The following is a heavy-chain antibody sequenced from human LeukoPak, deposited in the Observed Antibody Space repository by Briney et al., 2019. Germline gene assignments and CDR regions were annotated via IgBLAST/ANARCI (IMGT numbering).Heavy chain of an antibody. Sequence: PSETLSLTCTVSGGSISSGGYYWSWIRQHPGKGLEWIGYIYYSGSTYYNPSLKSRVTISVDTSKNQFSLKLSSVTAADTAVYYCARVSYEDYYLFDYWGQGTLVTVS. D-gene: IGHD3-22*01. V-gene: IGHV4-31*03. CDR2: IYYSGST. CDR1: GGSISSGGYY. CDR3: ARVSYEDYYLFDY. J-gene: IGHJ4*02.